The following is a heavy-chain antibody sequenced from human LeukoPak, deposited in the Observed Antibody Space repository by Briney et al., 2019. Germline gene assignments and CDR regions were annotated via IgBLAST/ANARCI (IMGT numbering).Heavy chain of an antibody. V-gene: IGHV1-18*01. J-gene: IGHJ4*02. CDR2: ISAYSGNT. CDR3: ARDSGRFLEWLSIDY. Sequence: ASVKVSCKASGYTFTSYGISWVRQAPGQGLEWMGWISAYSGNTNYAQKLQGRVTMTTDTSTSTAYMELRSLRSDDTAVYYCARDSGRFLEWLSIDYWGQGTLVTVSS. CDR1: GYTFTSYG. D-gene: IGHD3-3*01.